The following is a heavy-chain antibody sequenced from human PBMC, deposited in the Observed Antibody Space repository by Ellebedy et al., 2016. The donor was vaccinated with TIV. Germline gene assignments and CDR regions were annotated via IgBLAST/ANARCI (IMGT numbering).Heavy chain of an antibody. J-gene: IGHJ4*02. D-gene: IGHD6-19*01. CDR2: LSFSGGST. CDR1: GFTFSSYA. Sequence: PGESLKISCAASGFTFSSYAMSWVRQAPGKGLEWVSTLSFSGGSTFYADSVKGRFTISRDNSKNTLYLQMSNLRAEDTAVYYCAKQSLAGPSSCFDYWGQGTLVTVSS. CDR3: AKQSLAGPSSCFDY. V-gene: IGHV3-23*01.